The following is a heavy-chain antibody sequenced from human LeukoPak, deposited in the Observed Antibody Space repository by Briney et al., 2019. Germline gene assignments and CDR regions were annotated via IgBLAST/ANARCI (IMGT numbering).Heavy chain of an antibody. J-gene: IGHJ4*02. CDR3: ALPPGYCGNDCSFDH. Sequence: GESLKISCEGSGYSFSNYWIGWVRHMPGKGLEWMGIIYPGDYETRYSPSFQGLVTISVDKSISTAYLQWSSLKASDTAMYYCALPPGYCGNDCSFDHWGQGTLVTVSS. V-gene: IGHV5-51*01. CDR1: GYSFSNYW. CDR2: IYPGDYET. D-gene: IGHD2-21*02.